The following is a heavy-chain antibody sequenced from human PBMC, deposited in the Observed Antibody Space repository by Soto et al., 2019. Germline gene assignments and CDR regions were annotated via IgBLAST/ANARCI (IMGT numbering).Heavy chain of an antibody. J-gene: IGHJ6*02. CDR1: GYTFTSYA. Sequence: ASVKVSCKASGYTFTSYAMHWVRQAPGQRLEWMGWINAGNGNTKYSQKFQGRVTITRDTSASTAYMELSSLRSEDTAVYYCARRRLNPRYGDYGKNYGMDVWGQGTTVTVSS. V-gene: IGHV1-3*01. CDR3: ARRRLNPRYGDYGKNYGMDV. D-gene: IGHD4-17*01. CDR2: INAGNGNT.